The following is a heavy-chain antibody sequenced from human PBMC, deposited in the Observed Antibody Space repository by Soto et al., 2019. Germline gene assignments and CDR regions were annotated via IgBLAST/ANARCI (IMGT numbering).Heavy chain of an antibody. J-gene: IGHJ4*02. CDR1: GFTFSSYW. Sequence: GGSLRLSCAASGFTFSSYWMHWVRQAPGKGLVWVSRINSDGSSTSYADSVKGRFTISRDNAKNTLYLQMNSLRAEDTAVYYCARYRKDKYYFDDWGQAPRVTVSS. CDR3: ARYRKDKYYFDD. V-gene: IGHV3-74*01. CDR2: INSDGSST.